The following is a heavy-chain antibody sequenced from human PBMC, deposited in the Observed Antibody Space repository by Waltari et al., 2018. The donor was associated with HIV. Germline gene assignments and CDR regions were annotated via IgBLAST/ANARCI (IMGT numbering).Heavy chain of an antibody. J-gene: IGHJ4*02. Sequence: EVQLVESGGDLVKPGGCIRLSCAGSGLSFDKAWMTWVRQAPGKGLEWVGRIRSKTDGGTADYAAVVKGRFTISRDDSGNTLYLQMSSLEVEDTAVYYCTTEEGYASGTFLDYWGQGTLVTVSS. D-gene: IGHD3-10*01. CDR2: IRSKTDGGTA. CDR1: GLSFDKAW. V-gene: IGHV3-15*01. CDR3: TTEEGYASGTFLDY.